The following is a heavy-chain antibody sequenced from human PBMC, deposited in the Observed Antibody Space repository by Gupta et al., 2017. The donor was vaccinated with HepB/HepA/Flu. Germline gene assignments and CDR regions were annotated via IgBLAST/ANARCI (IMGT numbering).Heavy chain of an antibody. V-gene: IGHV3-30*18. J-gene: IGHJ4*02. CDR3: AKDYSSSHFDY. CDR1: GFTFSRNG. Sequence: QVQLVESGGGVVQPGRSLRLSCAASGFTFSRNGMHWVRQAPGKGLEWVAVISYDGSNKYYADSVKGRFTISRDTSKNTLYLQMDSLRAEDTAVYYCAKDYSSSHFDYWGQGTLVTVSS. CDR2: ISYDGSNK. D-gene: IGHD6-6*01.